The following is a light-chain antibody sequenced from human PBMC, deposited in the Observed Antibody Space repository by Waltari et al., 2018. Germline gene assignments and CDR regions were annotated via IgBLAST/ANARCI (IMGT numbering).Light chain of an antibody. CDR2: DAS. V-gene: IGKV3-11*01. Sequence: EIVLTQSPATLSLSPGESATLPCRASQSVSSYVAWYQQKPGQAPRLLIYDASNRATGIPARFSGSGSETDFTLTISSLEPEDFAVYYCQQRSNSFTFGPGTKVDIK. CDR3: QQRSNSFT. CDR1: QSVSSY. J-gene: IGKJ3*01.